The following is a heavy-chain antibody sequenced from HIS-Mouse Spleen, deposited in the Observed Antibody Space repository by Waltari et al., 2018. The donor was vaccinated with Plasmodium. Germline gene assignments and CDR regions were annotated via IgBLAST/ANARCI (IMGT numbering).Heavy chain of an antibody. V-gene: IGHV1-69*04. CDR3: ARGLHGSGSYY. Sequence: QVQLVQSGAEVKKPGSSVKVSCKASGGTFSSYAISWVRQAPGQGLEWMGRIIPSLGIANYAQKVQGRVTITADKSTSTAYMERSSLRSEDTAVYYCARGLHGSGSYYWGQGTLVTVSS. CDR2: IIPSLGIA. J-gene: IGHJ4*02. CDR1: GGTFSSYA. D-gene: IGHD3-10*01.